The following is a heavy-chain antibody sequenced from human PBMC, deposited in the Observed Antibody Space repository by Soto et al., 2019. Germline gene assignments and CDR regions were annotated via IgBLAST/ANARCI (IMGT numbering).Heavy chain of an antibody. J-gene: IGHJ4*02. CDR3: ASGPSVAATLDY. D-gene: IGHD2-15*01. CDR1: GYTFTSYD. V-gene: IGHV1-8*01. CDR2: MNPISGNT. Sequence: ASVKVSCKASGYTFTSYDINWVRQATGQGLEWMGWMNPISGNTGYAQKFQGRVTMTRNTSISTAYMELSSLRSEDTAVYYCASGPSVAATLDYWGQGTLVTVSS.